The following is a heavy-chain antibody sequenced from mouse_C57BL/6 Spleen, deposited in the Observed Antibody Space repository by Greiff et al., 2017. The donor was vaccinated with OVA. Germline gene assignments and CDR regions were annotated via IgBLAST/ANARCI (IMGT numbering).Heavy chain of an antibody. CDR2: IHPNSGST. CDR3: ARTYEDYFDY. Sequence: QVQLQQPGAELVKPGASVKLSCKASGYTFTSYWMHWVKQRPGQGLEWIGMIHPNSGSTNYNEKFKSKATLTVDKSSSTAYMHLSSLTSEDSAVYYCARTYEDYFDYWGQGTTLTVSS. J-gene: IGHJ2*01. D-gene: IGHD2-3*01. V-gene: IGHV1-64*01. CDR1: GYTFTSYW.